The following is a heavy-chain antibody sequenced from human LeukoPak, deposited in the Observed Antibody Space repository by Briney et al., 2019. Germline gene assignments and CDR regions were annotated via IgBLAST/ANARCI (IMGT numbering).Heavy chain of an antibody. Sequence: GGTLRLSCAASGFTFSSYSMNWVRQAPGKGLEWVANIKQDGSEKYYVDSVKGRFTISRDNSKNTLYLQMNSLRAEDTAVYYCAKSLFVLRVREAYMDVWGKGTTVTISS. CDR2: IKQDGSEK. D-gene: IGHD3-10*01. V-gene: IGHV3-7*01. J-gene: IGHJ6*03. CDR1: GFTFSSYS. CDR3: AKSLFVLRVREAYMDV.